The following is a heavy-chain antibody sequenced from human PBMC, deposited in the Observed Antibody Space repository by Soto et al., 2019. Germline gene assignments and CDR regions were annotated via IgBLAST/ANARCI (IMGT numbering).Heavy chain of an antibody. Sequence: ASVKVSCKASGYTFTSYAMHWVRQAPGQRLEWMGWINAGNGNTKYSQKFQGRVTITRDTSASTAYMELSSLRSEDTAVYYYWRGPHYYRKDFSSQGTTVTVSS. CDR3: WRGPHYYRKDF. J-gene: IGHJ6*02. CDR1: GYTFTSYA. V-gene: IGHV1-3*01. CDR2: INAGNGNT.